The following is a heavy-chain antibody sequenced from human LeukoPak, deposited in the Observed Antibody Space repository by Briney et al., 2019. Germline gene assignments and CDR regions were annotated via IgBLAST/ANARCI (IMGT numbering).Heavy chain of an antibody. D-gene: IGHD2-15*01. CDR1: GYTFTGYY. J-gene: IGHJ6*03. CDR3: ARAKAGSRVADYYYYMDV. CDR2: INPNSGGT. Sequence: RASVKVSCKSSGYTFTGYYMHWLRQPPGQGLEWMGWINPNSGGTNYAQKFQGRVTMTRDMSTSTVYMELSSLRSEDTAVYYCARAKAGSRVADYYYYMDVWGKGTTVTVSS. V-gene: IGHV1-2*02.